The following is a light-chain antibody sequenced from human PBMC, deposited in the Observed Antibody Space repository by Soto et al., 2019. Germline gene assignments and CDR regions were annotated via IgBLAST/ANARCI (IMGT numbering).Light chain of an antibody. CDR1: RSNIGNNY. CDR3: VTWDNSLRTGV. Sequence: QSVLTQPPSVSVAPGQKVTISCSGSRSNIGNNYVAWYQQFPGTVPKLLIYNNNGRPSGTPDRFSGSASGTSATLTITGLQTGDEADYFCVTWDNSLRTGVIGGGTKLTVL. J-gene: IGLJ3*02. V-gene: IGLV1-51*01. CDR2: NNN.